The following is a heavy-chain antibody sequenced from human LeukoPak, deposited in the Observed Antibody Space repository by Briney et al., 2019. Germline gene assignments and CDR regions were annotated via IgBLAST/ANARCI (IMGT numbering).Heavy chain of an antibody. CDR2: IAGGDDR. Sequence: PGGSLRLSCAASGFIFSPYAMSWVRQAPGKGLEWVAGIAGGDDRFYADSVKGRFSISRDNSKNTVDLQMNSLRAEDTAVYYSVVAALDYYYGMDVWGQGTTVTVSS. D-gene: IGHD2-15*01. CDR3: VVAALDYYYGMDV. J-gene: IGHJ6*02. CDR1: GFIFSPYA. V-gene: IGHV3-23*01.